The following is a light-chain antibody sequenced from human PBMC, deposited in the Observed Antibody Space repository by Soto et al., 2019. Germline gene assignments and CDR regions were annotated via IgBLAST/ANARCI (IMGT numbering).Light chain of an antibody. CDR2: RDG. V-gene: IGLV3-9*01. CDR1: NIGSKN. CDR3: QVWDSSAQ. Sequence: SYELTQPLSVSVALGQTARITCGGDNIGSKNVHWYQQKPGQAPVLVIYRDGNRPSGIPERFSGSNSGNTATLTISRAQAGDEADYYCQVWDSSAQFGGGTKLTVL. J-gene: IGLJ2*01.